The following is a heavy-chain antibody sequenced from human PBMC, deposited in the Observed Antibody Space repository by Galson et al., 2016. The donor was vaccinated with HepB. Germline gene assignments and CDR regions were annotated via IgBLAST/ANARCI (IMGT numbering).Heavy chain of an antibody. J-gene: IGHJ4*02. CDR1: GFTFSNAW. Sequence: SLRLSCAVSGFTFSNAWMSWVRQAPGKGLEWVANIKQDGSEKYYVDSVKGRFTISRDNAKNSLYLQMNTLRAEDTAVYYCAAGAGWVEDYWGQGTLVIVSS. CDR3: AAGAGWVEDY. CDR2: IKQDGSEK. D-gene: IGHD5-24*01. V-gene: IGHV3-7*03.